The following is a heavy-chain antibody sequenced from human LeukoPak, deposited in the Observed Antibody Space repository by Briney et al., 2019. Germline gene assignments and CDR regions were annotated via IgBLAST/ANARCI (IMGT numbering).Heavy chain of an antibody. Sequence: PSQTLSLTCTVSGASIRSADFHWSWIRQPPGKGLEWIGYIYYSGTTYYSPSLKSRVTIPVDTSKNQFSLKMKSVTATDTAVYYCASLMAAGGSFDYWGQGSRVTVSS. CDR1: GASIRSADFH. V-gene: IGHV4-30-4*01. D-gene: IGHD2-15*01. CDR2: IYYSGTT. CDR3: ASLMAAGGSFDY. J-gene: IGHJ4*02.